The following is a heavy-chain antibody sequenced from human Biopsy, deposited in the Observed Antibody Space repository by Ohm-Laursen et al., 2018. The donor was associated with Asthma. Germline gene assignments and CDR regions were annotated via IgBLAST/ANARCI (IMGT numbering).Heavy chain of an antibody. V-gene: IGHV3-9*01. CDR3: AKVRSDWVITESFDY. CDR2: ISWNSATI. Sequence: LSLTCAASGFKFGEYTMHWVRQAPGKGLEWVSGISWNSATIGYADSVEGRFIISRDNAKNSVFLHMDSLRPEDTAFYYCAKVRSDWVITESFDYWGQGVLVTVSS. D-gene: IGHD3-22*01. J-gene: IGHJ4*02. CDR1: GFKFGEYT.